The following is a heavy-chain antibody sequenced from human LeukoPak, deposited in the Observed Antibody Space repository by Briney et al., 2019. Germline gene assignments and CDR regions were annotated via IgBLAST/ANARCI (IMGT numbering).Heavy chain of an antibody. CDR2: IYYSKNT. CDR3: VSPRGFSYDYFDY. Sequence: SETLSLTCTVSGGSISSSSAYWGWIRQPPGKGLEWIGSIYYSKNTYYNPSLESRVTISADTSKNQFSLTLGSVSATDTAVYYCVSPRGFSYDYFDYWGQGTLVTVSS. J-gene: IGHJ4*02. D-gene: IGHD5-18*01. CDR1: GGSISSSSAY. V-gene: IGHV4-39*01.